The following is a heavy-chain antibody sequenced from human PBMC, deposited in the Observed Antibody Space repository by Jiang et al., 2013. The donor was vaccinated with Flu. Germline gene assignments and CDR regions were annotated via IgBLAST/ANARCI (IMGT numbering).Heavy chain of an antibody. CDR3: AGSPGTVRRSWYFDL. CDR1: GDIFTGYY. CDR2: INPNSGGT. Sequence: GAEVKKPGASVKVSCKASGDIFTGYYMHWVRQAPGQGLEWMGWINPNSGGTNSAQKFQGRVTMTRDTSSSTAYMELSRLGSDDTAVYYCAGSPGTVRRSWYFDLWGRGTLVTVSS. J-gene: IGHJ2*01. D-gene: IGHD1-1*01. V-gene: IGHV1-2*02.